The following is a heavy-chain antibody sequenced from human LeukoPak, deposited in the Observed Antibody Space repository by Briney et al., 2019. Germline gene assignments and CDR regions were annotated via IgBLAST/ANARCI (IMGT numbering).Heavy chain of an antibody. D-gene: IGHD3-10*01. V-gene: IGHV3-21*01. J-gene: IGHJ6*03. CDR2: ISGSNSYI. Sequence: GGSLRLSCAASGFTFSSYSMNWVRQAPGKGLEWVSSISGSNSYIYYADSMKGRFTISRDNAKNSLYLQMNSLRAEDTAVYYCARDRDGIALIRDRRYYYMDVWGKGTTVTVSS. CDR3: ARDRDGIALIRDRRYYYMDV. CDR1: GFTFSSYS.